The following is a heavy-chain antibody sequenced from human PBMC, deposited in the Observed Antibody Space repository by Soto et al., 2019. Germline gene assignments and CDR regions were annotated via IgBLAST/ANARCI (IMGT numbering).Heavy chain of an antibody. D-gene: IGHD3-3*01. CDR2: ISASGDNT. J-gene: IGHJ4*02. Sequence: GGSLRLSCPASGFTFSSRAMSWVRQAPGKGLDWVSIISASGDNTYYADSVKGRFTISRDNSKNTLYLQVNSLRAEDTAVYYCAKLTYSDLWSGSHDSWGQGTLVTVSS. CDR3: AKLTYSDLWSGSHDS. CDR1: GFTFSSRA. V-gene: IGHV3-23*01.